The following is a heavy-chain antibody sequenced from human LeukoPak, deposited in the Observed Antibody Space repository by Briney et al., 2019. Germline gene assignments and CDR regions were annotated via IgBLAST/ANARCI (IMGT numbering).Heavy chain of an antibody. CDR2: ISWNSGSI. Sequence: GGSLRLSCAASGFTFDDYAMHWVRQAPGKGLEWVSGISWNSGSIGYADSVKGRFTISRDNSKNTLYLQMNSLRAEDTAVYYCARAAPGSYYDSSGYPPFGMDVWGQGTTVTVSS. D-gene: IGHD3-22*01. CDR3: ARAAPGSYYDSSGYPPFGMDV. J-gene: IGHJ6*02. V-gene: IGHV3-9*01. CDR1: GFTFDDYA.